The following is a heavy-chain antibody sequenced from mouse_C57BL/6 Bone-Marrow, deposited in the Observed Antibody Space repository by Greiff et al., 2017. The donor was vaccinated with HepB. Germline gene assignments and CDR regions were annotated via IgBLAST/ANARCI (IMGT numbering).Heavy chain of an antibody. V-gene: IGHV1-50*01. CDR3: ARPSSYYWYFDV. CDR2: IDPSDSYT. D-gene: IGHD1-1*01. CDR1: GYTFTSYW. J-gene: IGHJ1*03. Sequence: QVQLKQPGAELVKPGASVKLSCKASGYTFTSYWMQWVKQRPGQGLEWIGEIDPSDSYTNYNQKFKGKATLTVDTSSSTAYMQLSSLTSEDSAVYYCARPSSYYWYFDVWGTGTTVTVSS.